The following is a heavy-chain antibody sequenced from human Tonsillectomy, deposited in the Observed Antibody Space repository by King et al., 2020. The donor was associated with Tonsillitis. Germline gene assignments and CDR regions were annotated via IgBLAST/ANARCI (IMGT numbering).Heavy chain of an antibody. V-gene: IGHV1-18*01. CDR2: ISAYNGNT. J-gene: IGHJ3*02. D-gene: IGHD3-16*01. Sequence: VQLVQSGAEVKKPGASVKVSCKASGYTFNSYDITWVRQAPGQGLEWMGWISAYNGNTNYAQKLQGRVSVTTDTSTTTAYMELRNLRSDDTAVYYCARGHDYDSDAFNIWGQGTMVTVSS. CDR3: ARGHDYDSDAFNI. CDR1: GYTFNSYD.